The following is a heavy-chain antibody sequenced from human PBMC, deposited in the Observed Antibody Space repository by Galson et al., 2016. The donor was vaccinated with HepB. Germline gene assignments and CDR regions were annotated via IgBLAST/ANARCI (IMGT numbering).Heavy chain of an antibody. Sequence: SLRLSCAASGFTFSNYGMSWVRQAPGKGVEGVSGISGRMSGSGVSTYYAGSVKGRFIISRDNPEHKLYLQMTSLTAEDTSVYHWARGWQRFDPWGQGTQVTVSS. CDR3: ARGWQRFDP. V-gene: IGHV3-23*01. CDR2: ISGRMSGSGVST. J-gene: IGHJ5*02. D-gene: IGHD6-13*01. CDR1: GFTFSNYG.